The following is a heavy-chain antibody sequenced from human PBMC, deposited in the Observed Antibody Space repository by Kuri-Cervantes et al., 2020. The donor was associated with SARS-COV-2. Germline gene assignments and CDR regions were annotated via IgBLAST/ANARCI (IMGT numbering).Heavy chain of an antibody. Sequence: ASVKVSCKVPGYTLSELSIHWVRQPPGQGLEWMGGYHPDDGETFYAQKFQGRVTMTEDTSTDTAYMELSSLGSEDTAVYYCVTDLTANNWDPDAFDAWGQGTMVTVSS. CDR2: YHPDDGET. J-gene: IGHJ3*01. D-gene: IGHD1-1*01. CDR1: GYTLSELS. V-gene: IGHV1-24*01. CDR3: VTDLTANNWDPDAFDA.